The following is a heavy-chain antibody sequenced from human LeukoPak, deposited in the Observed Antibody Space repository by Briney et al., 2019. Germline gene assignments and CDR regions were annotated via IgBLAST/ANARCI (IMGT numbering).Heavy chain of an antibody. CDR2: LYSGGST. D-gene: IGHD2-15*01. CDR1: GFTFSSYA. Sequence: GSLRLSCAASGFTFSSYAMSWVRQAPGKGLEWVSVLYSGGSTEYADSVKGRFTISRDNSKSTLYLQMNSLRVEDTAVFYCAREYCSGGGCYGYFDLWGRGTLVTVSS. J-gene: IGHJ2*01. CDR3: AREYCSGGGCYGYFDL. V-gene: IGHV3-23*03.